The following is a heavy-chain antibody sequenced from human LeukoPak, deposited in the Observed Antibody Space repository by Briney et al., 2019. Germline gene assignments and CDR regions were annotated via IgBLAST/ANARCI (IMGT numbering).Heavy chain of an antibody. CDR1: GFTFSVYA. V-gene: IGHV3-23*01. Sequence: GGSLRLSCAASGFTFSVYAMSWVRQAPGKGLEWVSAISASGDTTYFGNSVKGRFTVSRDNSKNTVYLQMKSLRADDTAIYYCAKEAFWSGYEKDYWGQGTLVTVSS. D-gene: IGHD3-3*01. J-gene: IGHJ4*02. CDR2: ISASGDTT. CDR3: AKEAFWSGYEKDY.